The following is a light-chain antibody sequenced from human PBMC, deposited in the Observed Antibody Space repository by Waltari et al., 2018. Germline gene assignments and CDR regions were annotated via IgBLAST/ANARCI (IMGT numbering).Light chain of an antibody. CDR3: TQATQLPYT. Sequence: DIVMTQTPLSSSVTLGQPASISCRPSLRLLQSDGNTYLSWFQQRPGQPPRLLIYRISTRFSGVPDRFSGSGAGTDFTLKISRVEAEDVGVYYCTQATQLPYTFGQGTKLEIK. CDR1: LRLLQSDGNTY. J-gene: IGKJ2*01. V-gene: IGKV2-24*01. CDR2: RIS.